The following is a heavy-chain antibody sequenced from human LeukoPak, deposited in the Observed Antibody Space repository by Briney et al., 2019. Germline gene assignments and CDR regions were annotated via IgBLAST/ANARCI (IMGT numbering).Heavy chain of an antibody. Sequence: PGGSLRLSCTASGFTFSGYSMNWIRQAPGKGLEWVSSFGTRSTSIYHAGSVKARFAISRGNAKNSLYLQMNSLRAEDTALYYCAREVSEGFDFWGQGTLVTVSS. J-gene: IGHJ4*02. CDR3: AREVSEGFDF. D-gene: IGHD3-22*01. CDR2: FGTRSTSI. CDR1: GFTFSGYS. V-gene: IGHV3-21*01.